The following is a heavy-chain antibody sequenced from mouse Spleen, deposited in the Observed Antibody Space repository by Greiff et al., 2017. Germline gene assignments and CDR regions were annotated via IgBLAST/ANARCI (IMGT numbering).Heavy chain of an antibody. J-gene: IGHJ4*01. V-gene: IGHV5-6-2*01. CDR2: INSNGGST. CDR1: GFTFSSYA. CDR3: ARHGGYSYYSYDWTMDY. Sequence: EVKVVESGGGLVKPGGSLKLSCAASGFTFSSYAMSWVRQTPEKRLEWVAAINSNGGSTYYPDTVKDRFTISRDNAKNTLYLQMSSLRSEDTALYYCARHGGYSYYSYDWTMDYWGQGTSVTVSS. D-gene: IGHD2-12*01.